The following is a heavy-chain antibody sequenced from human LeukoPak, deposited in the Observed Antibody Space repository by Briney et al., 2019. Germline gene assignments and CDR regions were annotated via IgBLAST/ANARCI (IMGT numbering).Heavy chain of an antibody. CDR2: VSYSGST. Sequence: SETLSLTCTVSGASISSYYWSWIQQPPGKGLEWIGYVSYSGSTNYNPSLKSRVTISVDTSKNQFSLKLSSVTAADTAVYYCARDRADGPWGQGTLVTVSS. D-gene: IGHD5-24*01. V-gene: IGHV4-59*01. CDR3: ARDRADGP. CDR1: GASISSYY. J-gene: IGHJ5*02.